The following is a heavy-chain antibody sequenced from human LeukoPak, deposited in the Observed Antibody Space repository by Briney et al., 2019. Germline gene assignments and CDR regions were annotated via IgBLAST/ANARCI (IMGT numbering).Heavy chain of an antibody. CDR2: IWNDGSNK. D-gene: IGHD6-19*01. Sequence: GGPLRLSCEASGFTFSSFGMHWVRQAPGKGLEWVAVIWNDGSNKYYADSVKGRFTISRDNSRNTLYLQMNSLRDEDTAVYYCAKGGVTSGWPTPFDSWGQGTLVTVSS. CDR3: AKGGVTSGWPTPFDS. CDR1: GFTFSSFG. J-gene: IGHJ4*02. V-gene: IGHV3-33*03.